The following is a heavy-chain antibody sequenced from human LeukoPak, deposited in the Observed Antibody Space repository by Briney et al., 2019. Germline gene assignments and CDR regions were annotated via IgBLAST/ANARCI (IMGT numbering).Heavy chain of an antibody. D-gene: IGHD5-24*01. V-gene: IGHV3-30-3*01. CDR3: ANCRDGYNLLDY. Sequence: PGGSLRLSCAASGFTFSSYAMHWVRQAPGKGLEWVAVISYDGSNKYYAGSVKGRFTISRDNSKNTLYLQMNSLRAEDTARYYCANCRDGYNLLDYWGQGTLVTVSS. CDR1: GFTFSSYA. J-gene: IGHJ4*02. CDR2: ISYDGSNK.